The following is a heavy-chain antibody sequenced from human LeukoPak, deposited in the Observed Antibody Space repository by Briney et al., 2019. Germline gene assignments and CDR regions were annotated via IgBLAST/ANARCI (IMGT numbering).Heavy chain of an antibody. CDR3: ARDRRAVAGTYNWFDP. Sequence: SETLSLTCAVYGGSFSGYYWSWIRQPPGKGLEWIGEINHSGSTNYNPSLKSRVTMSVDTSKNQFSLKLSSVTAADTAVYYCARDRRAVAGTYNWFDPWGQGTLVTVSS. CDR1: GGSFSGYY. CDR2: INHSGST. J-gene: IGHJ5*02. D-gene: IGHD6-19*01. V-gene: IGHV4-34*01.